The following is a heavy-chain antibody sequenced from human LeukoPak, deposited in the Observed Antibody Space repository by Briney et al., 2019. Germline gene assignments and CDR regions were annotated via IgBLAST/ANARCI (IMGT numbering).Heavy chain of an antibody. V-gene: IGHV4-31*03. J-gene: IGHJ5*02. Sequence: SETLSLTCTVSGGSISSGGYHWSWIRQHPGKGLEWIGYIYYSGSTYYNPSLKSRVTISVDTSKNQFSLKLSSVTAADTAVYYCARLNYDFWSGYYIPGVDRFDPWGQGTLVTVSS. CDR1: GGSISSGGYH. CDR3: ARLNYDFWSGYYIPGVDRFDP. D-gene: IGHD3-3*01. CDR2: IYYSGST.